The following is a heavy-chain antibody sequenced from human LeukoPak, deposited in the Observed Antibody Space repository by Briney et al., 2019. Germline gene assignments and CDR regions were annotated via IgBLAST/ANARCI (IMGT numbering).Heavy chain of an antibody. V-gene: IGHV3-23*01. CDR2: ISGSGGST. CDR1: GFTFSSYA. Sequence: GGSLRLSCAASGFTFSSYAMSWVRQAPGKGLEWVSAISGSGGSTYYADSVKGRFTISRDNSKNTLYLQMNSLRAEDTAVYYCARGGGFCGGDCYGIDYWGQGTLVTVSS. D-gene: IGHD2-21*01. CDR3: ARGGGFCGGDCYGIDY. J-gene: IGHJ4*02.